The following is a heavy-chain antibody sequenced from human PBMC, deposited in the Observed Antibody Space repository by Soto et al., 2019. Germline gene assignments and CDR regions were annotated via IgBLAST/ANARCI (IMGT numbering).Heavy chain of an antibody. CDR2: IYHSGST. CDR1: GGSISSGDYY. D-gene: IGHD6-6*01. CDR3: ARERPDGARLDP. J-gene: IGHJ5*02. Sequence: QVQLQESGPGLVKPSQTLSLTCTVSGGSISSGDYYWSWIRQPPWKGLEWIGYIYHSGSTYYNPSLKSRVTISVDTSKNQFSLKLSSVTAADTAVYYCARERPDGARLDPWGQGTLVTVSS. V-gene: IGHV4-30-4*01.